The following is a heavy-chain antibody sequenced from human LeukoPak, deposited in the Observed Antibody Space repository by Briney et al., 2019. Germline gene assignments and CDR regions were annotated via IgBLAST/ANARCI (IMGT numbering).Heavy chain of an antibody. CDR1: GFTFDDYA. D-gene: IGHD6-19*01. CDR2: ISWNSGSI. Sequence: QAGGSLRLSCAASGFTFDDYAMHWVRHAPGKGLEWVSGISWNSGSIGYADSVKGRFTISRDNAKNSLYLQMNSLRAEDTALYYCAKDSTGYSSGWYEYWGQGTLVTVSS. J-gene: IGHJ4*02. V-gene: IGHV3-9*01. CDR3: AKDSTGYSSGWYEY.